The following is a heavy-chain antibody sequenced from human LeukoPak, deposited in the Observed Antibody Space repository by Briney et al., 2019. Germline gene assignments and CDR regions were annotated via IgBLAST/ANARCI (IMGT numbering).Heavy chain of an antibody. V-gene: IGHV4-59*01. D-gene: IGHD5-12*01. CDR2: IYYSVST. J-gene: IGHJ3*02. CDR1: GGSISSYN. CDR3: ARDRGYGALKAFDI. Sequence: SETLSLTCTVSGGSISSYNCSCIPDPPGKRLGWIGYIYYSVSTNYNPSPKSRVTISVDTSKNQFSLKLSSVTAADTAVYYCARDRGYGALKAFDIWGQGTMVTVSS.